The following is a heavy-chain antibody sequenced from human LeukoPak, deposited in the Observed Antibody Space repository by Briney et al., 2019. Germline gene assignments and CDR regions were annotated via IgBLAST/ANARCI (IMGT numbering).Heavy chain of an antibody. V-gene: IGHV3-7*01. CDR3: ARQGSGYFHYYYYYMDV. J-gene: IGHJ6*03. Sequence: GGSLRLSCAASGFIFSSYWMSWVRQAPGKGLEWVANIKQDGSEKYYVDSVKGRFTISRDNAKNSLYLQMNSLRAEDTAVYYCARQGSGYFHYYYYYMDVWGKGTTVTVSS. CDR2: IKQDGSEK. CDR1: GFIFSSYW. D-gene: IGHD3-22*01.